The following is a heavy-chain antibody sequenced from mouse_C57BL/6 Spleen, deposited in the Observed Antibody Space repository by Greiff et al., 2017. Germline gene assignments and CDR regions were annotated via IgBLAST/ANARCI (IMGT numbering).Heavy chain of an antibody. J-gene: IGHJ2*01. CDR2: IHPNSGST. D-gene: IGHD4-1*01. CDR3: ARKGLGVFDY. CDR1: GYTFTSYW. V-gene: IGHV1-64*01. Sequence: QVHVKQPGAELVKPGASVKLSCKASGYTFTSYWMHWVKQRPGQGLEWIGMIHPNSGSTNYNEKFKSKATLTVDKSSSTAYMQLSSLTSEDSAVYYCARKGLGVFDYWGQGTTLTVSS.